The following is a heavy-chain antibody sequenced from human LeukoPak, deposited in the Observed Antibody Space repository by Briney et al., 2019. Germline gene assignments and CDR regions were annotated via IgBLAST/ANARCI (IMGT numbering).Heavy chain of an antibody. CDR2: ISAYNGNT. Sequence: ASVKVSCKASGYTFTSYGISWVRQAPGQGLEWMGWISAYNGNTNYAQKLQGRVTMTTDTSTSTAYMELRSLRSDDTAVYYCARTQAAAGPIGAFDIWGQGTMVTVSS. V-gene: IGHV1-18*01. CDR3: ARTQAAAGPIGAFDI. CDR1: GYTFTSYG. D-gene: IGHD6-13*01. J-gene: IGHJ3*02.